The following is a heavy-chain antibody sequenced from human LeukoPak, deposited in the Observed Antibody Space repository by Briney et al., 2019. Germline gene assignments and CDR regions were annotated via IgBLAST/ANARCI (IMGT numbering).Heavy chain of an antibody. J-gene: IGHJ4*02. V-gene: IGHV1-2*06. CDR3: ARWDSGGYDLKY. Sequence: ASVKVSCKASGYTFTGYYMHWVRQAPGQGLEWMGRINPNSGGTNYAQKFQGRVTMTRDTSISTAYMELGRLRSDDTAVYYCARWDSGGYDLKYWGQGTLVTVSS. CDR1: GYTFTGYY. CDR2: INPNSGGT. D-gene: IGHD5-12*01.